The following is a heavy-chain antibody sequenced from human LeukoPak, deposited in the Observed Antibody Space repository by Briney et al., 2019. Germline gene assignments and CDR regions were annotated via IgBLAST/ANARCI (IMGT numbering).Heavy chain of an antibody. V-gene: IGHV4-39*07. CDR1: GGSISSSSYY. D-gene: IGHD4-17*01. CDR3: ARGTYGPSFDY. CDR2: IYYSGST. J-gene: IGHJ4*02. Sequence: PSETLSLTCTVSGGSISSSSYYWGWIRQPPGKGLEWIGSIYYSGSTYYNPSLKSRVTISVDTSKNQFSLKLSSVTAADTAVYYCARGTYGPSFDYGGQGTLVTVSS.